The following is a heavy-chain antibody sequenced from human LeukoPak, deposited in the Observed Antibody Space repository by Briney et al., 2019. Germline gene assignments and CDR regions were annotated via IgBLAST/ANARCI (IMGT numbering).Heavy chain of an antibody. CDR1: GFTFSSCG. V-gene: IGHV3-30*03. CDR3: ARGAGYNYPYYFDY. J-gene: IGHJ4*02. Sequence: QTGGSLRLSCAASGFTFSSCGMHWVRQAPGKGLEWVAVISYDGSNRYYADSVKGRFIISRDNSKNTLYLQMNSLRAEDTAVYYCARGAGYNYPYYFDYWGQGTLVTVSS. D-gene: IGHD5-24*01. CDR2: ISYDGSNR.